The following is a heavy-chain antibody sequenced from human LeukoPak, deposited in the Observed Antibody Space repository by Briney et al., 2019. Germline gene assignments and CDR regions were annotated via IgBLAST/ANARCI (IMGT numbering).Heavy chain of an antibody. Sequence: SETLSLTCNVSGGSISNNNYFWAWIRQPPGKGLEWLGSIFYTGTAYYNPSLESPVTMSVDTSKNQFSLKVSSVTAADTAVYYCARGGRGYSYGRYFQHWGQGTLVTVSS. CDR1: GGSISNNNYF. D-gene: IGHD5-18*01. V-gene: IGHV4-39*07. J-gene: IGHJ1*01. CDR2: IFYTGTA. CDR3: ARGGRGYSYGRYFQH.